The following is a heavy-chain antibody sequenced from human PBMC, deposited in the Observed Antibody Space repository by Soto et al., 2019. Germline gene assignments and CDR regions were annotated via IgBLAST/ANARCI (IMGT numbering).Heavy chain of an antibody. CDR3: ERYSGKYQGHIDY. D-gene: IGHD1-26*01. CDR1: GFTFSHYG. CDR2: ISYDGSNK. V-gene: IGHV3-30*03. J-gene: IGHJ4*02. Sequence: QVQLGESGGGVVQPGRSLRLSCAASGFTFSHYGIHWVRQAPGKGLEWLAVISYDGSNKHYADSVKGRFNVSRDNSKNTLYLQMTSLRSDARAVDFYERYSGKYQGHIDYGGQGTVVTISS.